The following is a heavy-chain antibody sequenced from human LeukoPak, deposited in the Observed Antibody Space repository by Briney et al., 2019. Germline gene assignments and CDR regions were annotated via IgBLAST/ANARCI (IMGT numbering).Heavy chain of an antibody. D-gene: IGHD6-13*01. CDR2: IYTSGST. CDR1: GGSISSYY. V-gene: IGHV4-4*07. Sequence: PSETLSLTCTVSGGSISSYYWSWIREPAGKGLGWIGRIYTSGSTNYNPSLKSRVTMSVDTSKNQFSLKLSSVTAADTAVYYCASTSSWDHYYYYYGMDVWGQGTTVTVSS. J-gene: IGHJ6*02. CDR3: ASTSSWDHYYYYYGMDV.